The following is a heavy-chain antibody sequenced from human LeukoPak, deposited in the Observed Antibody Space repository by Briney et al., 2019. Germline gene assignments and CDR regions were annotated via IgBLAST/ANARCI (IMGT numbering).Heavy chain of an antibody. CDR3: AREGYGDYQFDY. CDR1: GYTFTGYY. CDR2: INPNSGGT. J-gene: IGHJ4*02. Sequence: ASVKVSCKASGYTFTGYYMHWARQAPGQGLEWMGWINPNSGGTNYAQKFQGRVTMTRDTSISTAYMELSRLRSDDTAVYYCAREGYGDYQFDYWGQGTLVTVSS. V-gene: IGHV1-2*02. D-gene: IGHD4-17*01.